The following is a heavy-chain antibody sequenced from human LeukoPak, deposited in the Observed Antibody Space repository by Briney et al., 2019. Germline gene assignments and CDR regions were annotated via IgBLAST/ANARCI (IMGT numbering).Heavy chain of an antibody. Sequence: ASVKVSCKASGYTLTSYGISWVRQAPGQGLEWMGWISGYNGNTNYEQKVQGRVTMTTDTSTNTAYMELRSLRSDDTAVYYCARDYGGNVFDYWGQGTLVTVSS. CDR1: GYTLTSYG. CDR3: ARDYGGNVFDY. J-gene: IGHJ4*02. CDR2: ISGYNGNT. V-gene: IGHV1-18*01. D-gene: IGHD4-23*01.